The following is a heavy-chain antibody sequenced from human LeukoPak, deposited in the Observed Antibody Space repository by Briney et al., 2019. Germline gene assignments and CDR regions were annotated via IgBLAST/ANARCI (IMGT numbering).Heavy chain of an antibody. CDR1: GFTFSGSA. CDR3: TGLLGDSVSNFDY. V-gene: IGHV3-73*01. Sequence: GGSLRLSCEASGFTFSGSAMHWVRQASGKGLEWVGRIRSKANTYATEYGASVKGRFTISRDDAKSTAYLQMNSLKTEDTAVYYCTGLLGDSVSNFDYWGQGTPVTVSS. CDR2: IRSKANTYAT. D-gene: IGHD2-21*02. J-gene: IGHJ4*02.